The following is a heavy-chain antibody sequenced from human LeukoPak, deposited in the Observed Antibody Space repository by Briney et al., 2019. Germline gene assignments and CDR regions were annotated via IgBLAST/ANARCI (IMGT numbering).Heavy chain of an antibody. CDR1: GFTFSSYG. V-gene: IGHV3-30*18. D-gene: IGHD2-2*01. CDR3: ANVFRPIVVPAAIPPGPSHEDFQH. J-gene: IGHJ1*01. Sequence: GRSLRLSCAASGFTFSSYGMHWVRQAPGKGLEWVAVISYDGSNKYYADSVKGRFTISRDNSKNTLYLQMNSLRAEDTAVYYCANVFRPIVVPAAIPPGPSHEDFQHWGQGNLVTVSS. CDR2: ISYDGSNK.